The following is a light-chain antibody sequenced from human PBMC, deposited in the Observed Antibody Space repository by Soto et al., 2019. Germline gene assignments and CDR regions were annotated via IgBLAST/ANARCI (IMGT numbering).Light chain of an antibody. Sequence: DIQMTQSPSTLSASVGDRVTITCRASQSISSWLAWYQQKPGKAPKVLMYGASSLESGVPSRFSGSGSGTEFTLTISSLQPDDFATYYCQQYDSYPLTVGGGTKVEIK. V-gene: IGKV1-5*01. J-gene: IGKJ4*01. CDR2: GAS. CDR3: QQYDSYPLT. CDR1: QSISSW.